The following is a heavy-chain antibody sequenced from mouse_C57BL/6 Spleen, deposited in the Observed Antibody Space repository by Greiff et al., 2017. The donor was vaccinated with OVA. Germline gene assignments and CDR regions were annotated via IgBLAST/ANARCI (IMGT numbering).Heavy chain of an antibody. Sequence: QVQLQQPGAELVKPGASVKLSCKASGYTFTSYWMHWVKQRPGRGLEWIGRIDPNSGGTKYNEKLKSKATLTVDKPSSTAYMQLSSLTSEDSAVYYCARRMGITTVVADYAMDYWGQGTSVTVSS. CDR1: GYTFTSYW. CDR2: IDPNSGGT. CDR3: ARRMGITTVVADYAMDY. J-gene: IGHJ4*01. D-gene: IGHD1-1*01. V-gene: IGHV1-72*01.